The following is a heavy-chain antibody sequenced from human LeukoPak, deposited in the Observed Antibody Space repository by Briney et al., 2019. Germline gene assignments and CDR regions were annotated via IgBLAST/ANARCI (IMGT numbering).Heavy chain of an antibody. CDR2: INHSGST. V-gene: IGHV4-39*07. Sequence: SETLSLTCTVSGGSITSGTYFWTWIRQPPGKGLEWIGEINHSGSTNYNPSLKSRVAISVDTSKNQFSLKLSSVTAADTAVYYCAARDGVHWNAAFDIWGQGTMVTVSS. CDR1: GGSITSGTYF. CDR3: AARDGVHWNAAFDI. J-gene: IGHJ3*02. D-gene: IGHD1-1*01.